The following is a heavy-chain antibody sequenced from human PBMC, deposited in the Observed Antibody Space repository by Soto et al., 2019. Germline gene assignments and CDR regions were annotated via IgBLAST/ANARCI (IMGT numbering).Heavy chain of an antibody. J-gene: IGHJ5*01. CDR3: STRAYDTNGYYRFDP. V-gene: IGHV4-34*01. CDR1: GGSFSGHS. D-gene: IGHD3-22*01. Sequence: SETLSLTCAVYGGSFSGHSWTWIRQSPGKGLEWIGDINHSGRVNYSPPLKSRVTISLDTSKNQFSLTLSAVTAADTAMYYCSTRAYDTNGYYRFDPWGQGTLVTVSS. CDR2: INHSGRV.